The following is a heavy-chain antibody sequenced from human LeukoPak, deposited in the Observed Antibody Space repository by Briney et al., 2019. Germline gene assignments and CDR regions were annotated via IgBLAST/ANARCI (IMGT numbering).Heavy chain of an antibody. V-gene: IGHV4-39*07. CDR2: IYYSGST. Sequence: SETLSLTCTVSGGSISSSSYYWGWIRQPPGKGLEWIGSIYYSGSTYYNPSLKSRVTISVDTSKNQFSLKLSSVTAADTAVYYCARGWINWFDPWGQGTLVTVSS. CDR3: ARGWINWFDP. J-gene: IGHJ5*02. D-gene: IGHD2-2*03. CDR1: GGSISSSSYY.